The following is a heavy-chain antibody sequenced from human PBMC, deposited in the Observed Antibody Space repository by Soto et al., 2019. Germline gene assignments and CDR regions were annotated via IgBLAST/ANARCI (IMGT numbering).Heavy chain of an antibody. CDR1: GFTFSSYA. CDR2: IGGSGDNT. CDR3: AKDRREVPENNWFDF. Sequence: GGSLRLSCAASGFTFSSYAMSWVRQAPGKGLEWVSGIGGSGDNTDYADSVKGRFTISRDNSKNTVYLQMNSLRAEDTAAYYCAKDRREVPENNWFDFWGQGTLVTVSS. V-gene: IGHV3-23*01. J-gene: IGHJ5*01. D-gene: IGHD2-2*01.